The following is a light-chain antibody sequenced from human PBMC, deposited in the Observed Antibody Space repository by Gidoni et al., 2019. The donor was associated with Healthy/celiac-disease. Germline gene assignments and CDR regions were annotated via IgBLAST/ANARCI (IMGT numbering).Light chain of an antibody. CDR1: SSDVGGYNF. J-gene: IGLJ1*01. V-gene: IGLV2-14*03. CDR2: DVT. CDR3: SSYTSSSTEV. Sequence: QSALTQPASVSGSPGQSITIPCTGTSSDVGGYNFVSWYQQHPGKAPKVMIYDVTNRPSGVSNRFSGSKSGNTASLTISGLQAEDEADYYCSSYTSSSTEVFGTGTKVTVL.